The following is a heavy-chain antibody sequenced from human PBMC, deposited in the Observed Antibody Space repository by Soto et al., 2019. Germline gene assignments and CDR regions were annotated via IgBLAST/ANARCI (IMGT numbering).Heavy chain of an antibody. CDR2: IIPILGIA. CDR1: GGTFSSYT. Sequence: ASVKVSCKASGGTFSSYTISWVRQAPGQGLEWMGRIIPILGIANYAQKFQGRVTITADKSTSTAYMELSSLGSEDTAVYYCARLFIVGALDAFDIWGQGTMVTVSS. J-gene: IGHJ3*02. CDR3: ARLFIVGALDAFDI. V-gene: IGHV1-69*02. D-gene: IGHD1-26*01.